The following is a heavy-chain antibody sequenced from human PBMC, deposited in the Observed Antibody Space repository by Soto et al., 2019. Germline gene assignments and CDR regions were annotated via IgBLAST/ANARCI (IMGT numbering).Heavy chain of an antibody. D-gene: IGHD3-10*01. CDR1: GYTFTSYG. J-gene: IGHJ6*02. V-gene: IGHV1-18*01. Sequence: ASVKVSCKASGYTFTSYGISWVRQAPGQGLEWMGWISAYNGNTNYAQKLQGRVTMTTDTSTSTAYMELRSLRSDDTAVYYCARALWFGDWYYYGMDVWGQGTTVTVSS. CDR2: ISAYNGNT. CDR3: ARALWFGDWYYYGMDV.